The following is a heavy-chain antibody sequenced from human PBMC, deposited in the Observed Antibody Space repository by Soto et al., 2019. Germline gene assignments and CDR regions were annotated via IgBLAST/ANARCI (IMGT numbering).Heavy chain of an antibody. CDR3: ARDVLPIPLDY. D-gene: IGHD2-2*02. V-gene: IGHV3-33*01. CDR2: IWYDGSNK. CDR1: GFTFSSYD. Sequence: HPGGSLRLSCAASGFTFSSYDMHWVRQAPGKGLEWVAVIWYDGSNKYYADSVKGRFTISRDNSKNTLYLQMNSLRAEDTAVYYCARDVLPIPLDYWGQGTLVTVSS. J-gene: IGHJ4*02.